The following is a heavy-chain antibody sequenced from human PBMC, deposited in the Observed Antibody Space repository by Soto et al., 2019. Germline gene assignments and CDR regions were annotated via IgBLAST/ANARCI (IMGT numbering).Heavy chain of an antibody. CDR2: ICYSGST. CDR1: GGSINSYY. CDR3: ARTGSRSAIV. J-gene: IGHJ4*02. V-gene: IGHV4-59*01. Sequence: PSETLSLTCTVSGGSINSYYWSWIRQPPGKGLEWIGHICYSGSTNYNPSLKSRVTISLDTSKNQFSLKLNSVTAADTAVYYCARTGSRSAIVWGQGTLVTVSS. D-gene: IGHD2-2*02.